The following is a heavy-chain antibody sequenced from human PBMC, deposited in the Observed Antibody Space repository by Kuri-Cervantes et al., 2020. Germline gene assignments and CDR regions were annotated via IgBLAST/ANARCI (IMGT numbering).Heavy chain of an antibody. CDR3: ARWSIPRVGCSGGSCYTPFDP. D-gene: IGHD2-15*01. CDR1: GGSISSSSYY. J-gene: IGHJ5*02. V-gene: IGHV4-39*01. Sequence: SEILSLTCTVSGGSISSSSYYWGWIRQPPGKGLEWIGSIYYSGSTYYNPSLKSRVTISVDTSKNQFSLKLSSVTAADTAVYYCARWSIPRVGCSGGSCYTPFDPWGQGTLVTVSS. CDR2: IYYSGST.